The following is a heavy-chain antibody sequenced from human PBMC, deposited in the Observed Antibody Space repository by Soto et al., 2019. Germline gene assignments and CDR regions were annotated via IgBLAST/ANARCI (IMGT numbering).Heavy chain of an antibody. CDR3: ARSHSSSSRYYYYYGMDV. V-gene: IGHV1-69*01. Sequence: QVQLVQSGAEVKKPGSSVKVSCKASGGTFSSYAISWVRQAPGQGLEWMGGIIPIFGTANYAQKFQGRVTITAAESTGTAFMELSSLRSEDTAVYYCARSHSSSSRYYYYYGMDVWGQGTTVTVSS. CDR1: GGTFSSYA. CDR2: IIPIFGTA. J-gene: IGHJ6*02. D-gene: IGHD6-6*01.